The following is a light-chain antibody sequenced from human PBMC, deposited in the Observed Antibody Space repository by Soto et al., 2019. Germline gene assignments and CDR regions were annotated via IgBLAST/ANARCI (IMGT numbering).Light chain of an antibody. J-gene: IGKJ1*01. CDR2: DAS. V-gene: IGKV1-17*01. CDR1: QGIRSG. Sequence: DIQMTQSPSSLSASVGDRVTITCRASQGIRSGLGWYQQKPGKAPKRLIYDASSFQSGVPSRCSGSGAGTEFTLTISSLQPEDFATYYCLQYNSYPWTFGQGTKVEIK. CDR3: LQYNSYPWT.